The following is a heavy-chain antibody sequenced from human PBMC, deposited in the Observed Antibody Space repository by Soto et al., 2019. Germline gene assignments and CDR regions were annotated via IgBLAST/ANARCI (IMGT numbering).Heavy chain of an antibody. CDR2: INPNGGST. CDR1: GYTFTSYY. J-gene: IGHJ4*02. D-gene: IGHD4-17*01. V-gene: IGHV1-46*03. Sequence: QVQLVQSGAEVKKPGASVKVSCKASGYTFTSYYMHWVRQAPGQGLEGMGIINPNGGSTSYGQKYKGRVTMTTDTSKITVYMELSSLRSEDTAVYYCARDDYGGNGGYFDYWGQGTLVTVSS. CDR3: ARDDYGGNGGYFDY.